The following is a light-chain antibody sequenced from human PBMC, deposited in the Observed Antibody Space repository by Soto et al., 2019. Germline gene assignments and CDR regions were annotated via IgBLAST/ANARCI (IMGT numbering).Light chain of an antibody. Sequence: DIQMTQSPSTLSASVGDRVTITCRASQSISDWLAWYQQKPGKAPKLLIYKASSLEYGVPSRFSGSGSGTEFTLTISSLQPDDFATYYCQQYNSYSHTFGQGTKVDIK. CDR3: QQYNSYSHT. CDR2: KAS. CDR1: QSISDW. V-gene: IGKV1-5*03. J-gene: IGKJ2*01.